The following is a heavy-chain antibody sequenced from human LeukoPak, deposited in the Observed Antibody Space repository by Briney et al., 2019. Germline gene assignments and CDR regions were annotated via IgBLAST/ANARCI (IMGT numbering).Heavy chain of an antibody. Sequence: PGGSLRLSCAASGFTFSTYRMSWVRQAPGKGLEWVANIKQDGSEKHYVDSVKGRFTISRDNAKNSLYLQMNSLRAEDTAVYYCAKRGSGSSSYYYYMDVWGKGTTVTISS. J-gene: IGHJ6*03. CDR1: GFTFSTYR. CDR2: IKQDGSEK. D-gene: IGHD1-26*01. CDR3: AKRGSGSSSYYYYMDV. V-gene: IGHV3-7*01.